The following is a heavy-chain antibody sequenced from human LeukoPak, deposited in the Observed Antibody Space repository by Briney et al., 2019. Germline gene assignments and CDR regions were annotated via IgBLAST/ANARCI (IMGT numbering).Heavy chain of an antibody. V-gene: IGHV3-66*01. CDR1: GFTVSRNY. Sequence: PGGSLRLSCAASGFTVSRNYMSWVRQAPAKGRAWVSVIYSGGSTYYADSVKGRFTISRDNSKNTLYLQMNSLRAEDTAVYYCARDKVGDYYYYGMDVWGQGTTVTVSS. J-gene: IGHJ6*02. D-gene: IGHD2-15*01. CDR2: IYSGGST. CDR3: ARDKVGDYYYYGMDV.